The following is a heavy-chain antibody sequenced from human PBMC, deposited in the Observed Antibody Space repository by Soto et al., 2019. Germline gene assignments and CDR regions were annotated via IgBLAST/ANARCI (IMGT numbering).Heavy chain of an antibody. Sequence: PGGSLRLSCAASGFTFSTYAMSWVRQAPGKGLEWVSTITTSGGNTYYADSVQGRFTISRDNSKNTLYLQMNSLRAEDTAVYYCAGRYCTNGVCYTNYYYYLDVWGTGTTATVSS. V-gene: IGHV3-23*01. D-gene: IGHD2-8*01. J-gene: IGHJ6*03. CDR1: GFTFSTYA. CDR2: ITTSGGNT. CDR3: AGRYCTNGVCYTNYYYYLDV.